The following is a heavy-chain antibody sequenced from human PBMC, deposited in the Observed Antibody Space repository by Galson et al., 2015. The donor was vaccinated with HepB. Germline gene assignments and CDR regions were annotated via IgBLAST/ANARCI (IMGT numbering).Heavy chain of an antibody. CDR3: ARPDCRGGGCYLDY. V-gene: IGHV3-48*03. D-gene: IGHD2-15*01. Sequence: LRLSCAASGFSFSTYEMNWVRQAPGKGLEWVSYISSSGSVMSYADSVEGRFTISRDNPKNSLYLQMSSLRAEDTAVYYCARPDCRGGGCYLDYWGQGTLVTVSS. J-gene: IGHJ4*02. CDR2: ISSSGSVM. CDR1: GFSFSTYE.